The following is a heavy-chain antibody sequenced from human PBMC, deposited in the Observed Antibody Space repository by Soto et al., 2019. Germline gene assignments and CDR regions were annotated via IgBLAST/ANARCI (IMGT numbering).Heavy chain of an antibody. Sequence: GGSLRLSCAASGFTFSSYAMSWVRQAPGKGLEWVSAISGSGGSTYYADSVKGRFTISRDNSKNTLYLQMNSLRAEDTAVYYCAKDPKRIAVAGTGYYFDYWGQGTLVTVSS. V-gene: IGHV3-23*01. CDR1: GFTFSSYA. D-gene: IGHD6-19*01. CDR2: ISGSGGST. CDR3: AKDPKRIAVAGTGYYFDY. J-gene: IGHJ4*02.